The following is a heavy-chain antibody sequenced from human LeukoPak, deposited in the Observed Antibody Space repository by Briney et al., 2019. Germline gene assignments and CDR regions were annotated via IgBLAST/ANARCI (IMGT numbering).Heavy chain of an antibody. CDR3: ARPRSRVGALFDY. D-gene: IGHD1-26*01. V-gene: IGHV4-59*12. Sequence: SETLSLTCTVSGDSIRSYYWSWIRQPPGKGLEWIGYIYYSGSTNYNPSLKSRVTISVDTSKNQFSLKLSSVTAADTAVYYCARPRSRVGALFDYWGQGTLVIVSS. J-gene: IGHJ4*02. CDR2: IYYSGST. CDR1: GDSIRSYY.